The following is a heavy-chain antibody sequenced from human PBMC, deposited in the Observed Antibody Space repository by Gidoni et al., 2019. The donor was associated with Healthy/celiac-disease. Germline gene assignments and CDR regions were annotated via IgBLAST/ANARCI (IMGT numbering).Heavy chain of an antibody. J-gene: IGHJ4*02. CDR1: GGSITSSTYY. CDR2: IYSSGNN. CDR3: ASLESGYYFDTD. V-gene: IGHV4-39*01. Sequence: QLQLQESGPGLVKPSETLSLTCTFSGGSITSSTYYWGWIRQPPGRGLEWIGSIYSSGNNYYKPSRKSGVTISVDTSKNQFSLKLSSVTAADTAMYYCASLESGYYFDTDWGQGTLVTVSS. D-gene: IGHD3-22*01.